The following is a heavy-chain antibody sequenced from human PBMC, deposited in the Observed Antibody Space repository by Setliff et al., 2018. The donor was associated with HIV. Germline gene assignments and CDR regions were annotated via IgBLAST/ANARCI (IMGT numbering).Heavy chain of an antibody. Sequence: KPSETLSLTCAVSGDSITTGVYYWSWIRQPAGQGLEWIGHIYASDNSGSTSYNPSLNSRVTISLDTSKNQFSLNLNSVTAADTAVYYCVRHHDSDFSGDPDWFDPWGQGILVTVSS. CDR2: IYASDNSGST. CDR1: GDSITTGVYY. J-gene: IGHJ5*02. D-gene: IGHD2-15*01. V-gene: IGHV4-61*09. CDR3: VRHHDSDFSGDPDWFDP.